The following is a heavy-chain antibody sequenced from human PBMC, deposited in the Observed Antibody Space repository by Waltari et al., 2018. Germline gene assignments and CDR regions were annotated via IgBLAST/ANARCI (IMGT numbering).Heavy chain of an antibody. J-gene: IGHJ4*02. D-gene: IGHD3-22*01. V-gene: IGHV3-23*01. CDR3: AKGRTYYYDSGGYFDS. Sequence: LRLSCAASGFTFSSYAMNWVRQAPGKGLEWVSGISGSRGITYYTDSVKGRFTISRDNSRNTLFLQMNSLRAEDTAVYYCAKGRTYYYDSGGYFDSWGQGTLVTVSS. CDR1: GFTFSSYA. CDR2: ISGSRGIT.